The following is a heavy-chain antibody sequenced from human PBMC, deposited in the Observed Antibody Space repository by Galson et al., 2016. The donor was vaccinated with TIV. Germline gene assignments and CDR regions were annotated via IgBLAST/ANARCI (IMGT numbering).Heavy chain of an antibody. CDR1: GGSVNSGYDY. V-gene: IGHV4-39*01. D-gene: IGHD6-19*01. J-gene: IGHJ5*02. CDR2: IYYSGST. CDR3: ARQRLAIPNWFDP. Sequence: SETLSLTCSVSGGSVNSGYDYWVWIRQPPGKGLEWIGTIYYSGSTYYNPSLKSRVNLSVNTSKNQFSLRLAPVTAADTSIYYCARQRLAIPNWFDPWGQGTLVTVSS.